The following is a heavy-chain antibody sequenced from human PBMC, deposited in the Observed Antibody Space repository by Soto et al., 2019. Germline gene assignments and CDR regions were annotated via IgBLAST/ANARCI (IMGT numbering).Heavy chain of an antibody. J-gene: IGHJ4*02. Sequence: EVQVVESGGGLVQPGGSLRLSCAVSGFTFSSYWMTWVRQAPGKGLECVATIKEDGSEKYYVDSVKGRFTISRDNAQNLLYLQMNSLRAEDTAVYYCAKMTPYPPDYWGQGTLVTVSS. V-gene: IGHV3-7*01. D-gene: IGHD2-2*02. CDR1: GFTFSSYW. CDR2: IKEDGSEK. CDR3: AKMTPYPPDY.